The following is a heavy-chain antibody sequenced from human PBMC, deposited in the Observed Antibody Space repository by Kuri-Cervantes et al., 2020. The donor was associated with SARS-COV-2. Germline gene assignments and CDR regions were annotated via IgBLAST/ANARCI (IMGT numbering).Heavy chain of an antibody. Sequence: GESLKISCAASGFTFSSYAMSRVRQAPGKGLEWVSAISGSGGSTYYADYVKGRFTISRDKSKNTLYLQMNSLRAEDTAVYHCAKEGFFYGSGRHFDYWGQGTLVTVSS. CDR1: GFTFSSYA. J-gene: IGHJ4*02. V-gene: IGHV3-23*01. CDR2: ISGSGGST. CDR3: AKEGFFYGSGRHFDY. D-gene: IGHD3-10*01.